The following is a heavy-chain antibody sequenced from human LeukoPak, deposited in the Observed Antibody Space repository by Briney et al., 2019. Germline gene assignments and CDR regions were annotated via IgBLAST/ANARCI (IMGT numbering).Heavy chain of an antibody. D-gene: IGHD6-13*01. CDR1: GFTFSSYA. CDR2: ISYDGSNK. J-gene: IGHJ5*02. Sequence: PGGSLRLSCAASGFTFSSYAMHWVRQAPGKGLEWVAFISYDGSNKYYADSVKGRFTISRDNSKNTLYLQMNSLRAEDTAVYYCVRDAPYSSSQNWFDPWGQGTLVTVSS. CDR3: VRDAPYSSSQNWFDP. V-gene: IGHV3-30*01.